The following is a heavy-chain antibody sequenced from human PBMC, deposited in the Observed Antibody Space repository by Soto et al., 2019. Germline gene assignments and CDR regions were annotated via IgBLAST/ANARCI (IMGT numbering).Heavy chain of an antibody. CDR1: GFTFNMYG. D-gene: IGHD2-21*02. CDR3: AKEGGAYCGADCSVDP. V-gene: IGHV3-30*18. Sequence: QVQLVDSGGGVAQPGTSLRLSCAGSGFTFNMYGIHWVRQAPGKGLEWVAAISYDGSKKYYADSVKGRFTISRDNSKNTLYLQMTSLRAEDTSVYHCAKEGGAYCGADCSVDPWGQGTLVTVSS. J-gene: IGHJ5*02. CDR2: ISYDGSKK.